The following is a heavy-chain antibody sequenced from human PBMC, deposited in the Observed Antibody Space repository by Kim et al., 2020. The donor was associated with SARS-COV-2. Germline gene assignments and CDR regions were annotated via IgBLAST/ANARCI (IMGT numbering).Heavy chain of an antibody. CDR2: ISGSGGNT. D-gene: IGHD4-17*01. CDR3: AKDLDYGDYSDY. V-gene: IGHV3-23*01. CDR1: GFTFSSYA. J-gene: IGHJ4*02. Sequence: GGSLRLSCAASGFTFSSYAMSWVRQAPGKGLEWVSTISGSGGNTYYADSVKGRFTISRDNSKNTLYLQMNSLRAEDTAVYYCAKDLDYGDYSDYWGQGTLVTVSS.